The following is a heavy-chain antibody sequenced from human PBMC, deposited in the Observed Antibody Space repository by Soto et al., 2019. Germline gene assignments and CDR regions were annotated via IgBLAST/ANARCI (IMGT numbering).Heavy chain of an antibody. V-gene: IGHV3-30-3*01. CDR2: ISYDGYNK. CDR3: ARAFLRMPLYSYGLDF. J-gene: IGHJ6*02. CDR1: GFTFSTYA. D-gene: IGHD2-2*01. Sequence: QVPLVESGGGVVQPGRSLRLSCAASGFTFSTYAMHWVRQAPGKGLEWVALISYDGYNKYYADSVKGRSSISRDHFKNTMFLQMNSLIAEDTAVYYCARAFLRMPLYSYGLDFWGQGTTVTVSS.